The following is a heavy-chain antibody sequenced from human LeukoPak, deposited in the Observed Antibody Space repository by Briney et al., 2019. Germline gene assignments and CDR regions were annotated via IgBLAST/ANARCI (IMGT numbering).Heavy chain of an antibody. D-gene: IGHD6-19*01. CDR1: GFTFSSYS. CDR3: ARGWPPFDY. V-gene: IGHV3-48*01. Sequence: GGSLRLSCVASGFTFSSYSMNWVRQAPGKGLERVSYISSSSSTIYYADSVKGRFTISRDNAKNSLYLQMNSLRAEDTAVYYCARGWPPFDYWGQGTLVTVSS. J-gene: IGHJ4*02. CDR2: ISSSSSTI.